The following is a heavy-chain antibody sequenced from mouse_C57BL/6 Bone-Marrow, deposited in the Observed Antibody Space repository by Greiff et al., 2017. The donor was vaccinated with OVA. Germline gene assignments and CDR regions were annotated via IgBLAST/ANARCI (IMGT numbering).Heavy chain of an antibody. CDR2: INPSSGYT. J-gene: IGHJ3*01. Sequence: QVQLQQSGAELAKPGASVKLSCKASGYTFTSYWMHWGKQRPGQGLEWIGYINPSSGYTKYNQKFKDKATLTADKSYSTAYMQLSSLTYEDSAVYYCARRGDYDPPFAYWGQGTLVTVSA. D-gene: IGHD2-4*01. CDR3: ARRGDYDPPFAY. CDR1: GYTFTSYW. V-gene: IGHV1-7*01.